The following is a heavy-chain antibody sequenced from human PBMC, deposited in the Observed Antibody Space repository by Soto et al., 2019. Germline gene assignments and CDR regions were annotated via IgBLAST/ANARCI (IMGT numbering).Heavy chain of an antibody. D-gene: IGHD3-10*01. CDR1: GYTFTIYG. Sequence: ASVKVSCKASGYTFTIYGISWVLQAPGQGLEWMGWISAYNGNTNYAQKLQGRVTMTTDTSTSTAYMELRSLRSDDTAVYYCARGPLWFGELGAFDIWGQGTMVTVSS. V-gene: IGHV1-18*01. J-gene: IGHJ3*02. CDR3: ARGPLWFGELGAFDI. CDR2: ISAYNGNT.